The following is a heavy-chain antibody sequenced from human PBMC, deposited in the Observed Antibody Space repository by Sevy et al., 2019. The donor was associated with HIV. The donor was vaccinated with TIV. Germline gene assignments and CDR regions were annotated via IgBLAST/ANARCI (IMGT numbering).Heavy chain of an antibody. J-gene: IGHJ4*01. Sequence: ASVKVSCKASGGIFRSNAISWVRQAPGQGLEWMGGIIAVFGTTNYVRKFQCRVTVTADESRCTAYMELSSLRSEDTAVYYCARDKYYYVSGSFDYWGQGTQVTVSS. D-gene: IGHD3-10*01. CDR3: ARDKYYYVSGSFDY. CDR2: IIAVFGTT. CDR1: GGIFRSNA. V-gene: IGHV1-69*13.